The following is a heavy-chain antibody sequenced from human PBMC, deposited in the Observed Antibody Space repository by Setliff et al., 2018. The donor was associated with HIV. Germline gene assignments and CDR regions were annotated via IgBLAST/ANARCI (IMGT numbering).Heavy chain of an antibody. D-gene: IGHD2-2*02. Sequence: GASVKVSCKGSGYTFVDFYMHWVKEAPGRGLEWMGRIDPEDGETIYAENFQGRVTITADTSTDTVYMEVSSPISDDTAVYYCATDRGAIEDGRRFYYMDVWGKGTTVTVSS. CDR2: IDPEDGET. CDR3: ATDRGAIEDGRRFYYMDV. J-gene: IGHJ6*03. V-gene: IGHV1-69-2*01. CDR1: GYTFVDFY.